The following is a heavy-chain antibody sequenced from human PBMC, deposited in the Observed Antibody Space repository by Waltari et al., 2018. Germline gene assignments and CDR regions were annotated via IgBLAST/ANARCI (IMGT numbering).Heavy chain of an antibody. CDR3: AKVSLELPFDY. CDR2: IYSGGST. CDR1: GFTLSSYA. V-gene: IGHV3-23*03. D-gene: IGHD1-7*01. J-gene: IGHJ4*02. Sequence: EVQLLESGGGLVQPGGSLRLSCAASGFTLSSYAMSWVRQAPGKGLEWVSVIYSGGSTYYADSVKGRFTISRDNSKNTLYLQMNSLRAEDTAVYYCAKVSLELPFDYWGQGTLVTVSS.